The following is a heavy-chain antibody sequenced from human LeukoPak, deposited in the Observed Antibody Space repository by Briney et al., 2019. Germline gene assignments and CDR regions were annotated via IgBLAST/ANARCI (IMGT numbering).Heavy chain of an antibody. CDR2: IYPGDSDT. J-gene: IGHJ6*03. D-gene: IGHD6-13*01. Sequence: GESLKISCKGSGYSFTSYWIGWVRQMPGKGLEWMGIIYPGDSDTRYSPSFQGQVTISADKSISTAYLQWSSLKASDTAMYYCARVSTNIAAAGTYYYYYMDVWGKGTTVTVSS. V-gene: IGHV5-51*01. CDR3: ARVSTNIAAAGTYYYYYMDV. CDR1: GYSFTSYW.